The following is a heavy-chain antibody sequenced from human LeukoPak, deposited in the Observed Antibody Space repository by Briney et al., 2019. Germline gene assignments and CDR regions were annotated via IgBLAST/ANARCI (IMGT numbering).Heavy chain of an antibody. CDR3: TRSGRGGAFDI. CDR2: ISWNSGSI. CDR1: GFTFDDYA. D-gene: IGHD1-26*01. J-gene: IGHJ3*02. Sequence: PGGSLRLSCAASGFTFDDYAMHWVRQAPGKGLEWVSGISWNSGSIGYADSVKGRFTISRDNAKNSLYLQMNSLRAEDTAVYYCTRSGRGGAFDIWGQGTLVTVS. V-gene: IGHV3-9*01.